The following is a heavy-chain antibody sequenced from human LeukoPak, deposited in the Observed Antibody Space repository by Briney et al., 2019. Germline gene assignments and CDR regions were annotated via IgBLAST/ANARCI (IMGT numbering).Heavy chain of an antibody. CDR2: ISSSSSYI. Sequence: PGGSLRLSCAASGFTFSSYTMNWVRQAPGKGLEWVSSISSSSSYIYYADSVKGRFTISGDNAKNSLYLQMNSLRAEDTAVYYCARVGPNSSSWISFDYWGQGTLVTVSS. J-gene: IGHJ4*02. D-gene: IGHD6-13*01. CDR1: GFTFSSYT. CDR3: ARVGPNSSSWISFDY. V-gene: IGHV3-21*01.